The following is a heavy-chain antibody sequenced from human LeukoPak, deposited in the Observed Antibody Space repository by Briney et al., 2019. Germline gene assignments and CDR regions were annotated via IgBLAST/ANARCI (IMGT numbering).Heavy chain of an antibody. V-gene: IGHV1-69*05. CDR1: GGTFSSYA. CDR2: IIPNFGTA. J-gene: IGHJ5*02. Sequence: ASVKVSCKASGGTFSSYAISWVRQAPGQGLEWMGRIIPNFGTANYAQKFQGRVTITTDESTSTAYMELSSLRSEDTAVYYCARDSYSSAWFSWFDPWGQGTLVTVSS. D-gene: IGHD3-9*01. CDR3: ARDSYSSAWFSWFDP.